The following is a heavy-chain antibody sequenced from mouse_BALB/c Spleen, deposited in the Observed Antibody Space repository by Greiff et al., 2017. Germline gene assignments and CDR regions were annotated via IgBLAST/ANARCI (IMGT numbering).Heavy chain of an antibody. V-gene: IGHV3-2*02. Sequence: EVKLVESGPGLVKPSQSLSLTCTVTGYSITSDYAWNWIRQFPGNKLEWMGYISYSGSTSYNPSLKSRISITRDTSKNQFFLQLNSVTTEDTATYYCARGITTVVPFDYWGQGTTLTVSS. D-gene: IGHD1-1*01. CDR1: GYSITSDYA. CDR3: ARGITTVVPFDY. CDR2: ISYSGST. J-gene: IGHJ2*01.